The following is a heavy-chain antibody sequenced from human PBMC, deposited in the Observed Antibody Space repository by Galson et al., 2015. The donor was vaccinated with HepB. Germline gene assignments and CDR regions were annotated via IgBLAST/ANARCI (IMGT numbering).Heavy chain of an antibody. V-gene: IGHV3-33*01. CDR2: IWYDGSNK. J-gene: IGHJ4*02. Sequence: SLRLSCAASGFTFSSYGMHWVRQAPGKGLEWVAVIWYDGSNKYYADSVKGRFTISRDNSKNTLYLQMNSLRAEDTAVYYCARELGIAAVFDYWGQGTLVTVSS. CDR1: GFTFSSYG. D-gene: IGHD6-13*01. CDR3: ARELGIAAVFDY.